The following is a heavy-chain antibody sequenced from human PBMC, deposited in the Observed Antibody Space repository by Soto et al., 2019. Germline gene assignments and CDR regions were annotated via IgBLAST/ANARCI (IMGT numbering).Heavy chain of an antibody. D-gene: IGHD3-22*01. CDR2: IIPIFGTA. V-gene: IGHV1-69*13. CDR1: GGTFSSDA. J-gene: IGHJ4*02. Sequence: SVKVSCAASGGTFSSDAISWVRQAPGQGLEWMGGIIPIFGTANYAQKFQGRVTITADESTSTAYMELSSLRSEDTAVYYCARLFYDSSGYYELDFDYWGQGTLVTVSS. CDR3: ARLFYDSSGYYELDFDY.